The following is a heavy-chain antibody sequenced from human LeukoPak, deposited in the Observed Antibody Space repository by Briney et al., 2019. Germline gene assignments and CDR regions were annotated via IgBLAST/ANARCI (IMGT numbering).Heavy chain of an antibody. J-gene: IGHJ5*02. CDR1: GYTFTSYY. Sequence: ASVKVSCKASGYTFTSYYMHWVRQAPGQGREWMGIINPSGGSTSYAQKFQGRVTMTRDTSTSTVYMELSSLRSEDTAVYYCAREGGPYYYDSSGSVNWFDPWGQGTLVTVSS. D-gene: IGHD3-22*01. CDR2: INPSGGST. V-gene: IGHV1-46*01. CDR3: AREGGPYYYDSSGSVNWFDP.